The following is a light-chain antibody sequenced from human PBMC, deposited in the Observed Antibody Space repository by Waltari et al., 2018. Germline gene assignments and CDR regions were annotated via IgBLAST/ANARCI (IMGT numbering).Light chain of an antibody. CDR3: QRYYNTPNWT. V-gene: IGKV1-NL1*01. CDR2: AAS. Sequence: DIQMTQSPSSLSASVGDRVTITCRASHGISNSLAWYQQKPGKAPKLLLYAASRLESGVPSRFSVSGAGTDYTLTISSLQPEDFATYYCQRYYNTPNWTFGQGTKLEIK. CDR1: HGISNS. J-gene: IGKJ1*01.